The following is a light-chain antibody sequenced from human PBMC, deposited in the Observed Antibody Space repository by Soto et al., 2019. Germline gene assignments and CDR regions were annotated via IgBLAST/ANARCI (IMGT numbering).Light chain of an antibody. CDR3: QQSFNLPRT. Sequence: DIQMTQSPSSLSASVGETITITCRASQSISSSLNWFQHSPGQPPKLLLFAASNLHAGVLPRFSGSGSGTSFSLTIRSLQPEDFATYYCQQSFNLPRTFGPGTRVEFK. CDR1: QSISSS. V-gene: IGKV1-39*01. CDR2: AAS. J-gene: IGKJ1*01.